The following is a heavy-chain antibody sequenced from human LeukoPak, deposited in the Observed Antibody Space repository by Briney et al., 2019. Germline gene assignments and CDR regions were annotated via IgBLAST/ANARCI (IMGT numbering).Heavy chain of an antibody. Sequence: GGSLRLSCAVSGLTFSRYAMSWVRQAPGKGLEGVSAISESGSGTYYADSVKGRFTISRDSSKDTLSLQMNSLRAEDTAVYYCAKDIAQGYTFGSIEQDYWGQGTLVTVSS. CDR1: GLTFSRYA. D-gene: IGHD5-18*01. CDR3: AKDIAQGYTFGSIEQDY. J-gene: IGHJ4*02. V-gene: IGHV3-23*01. CDR2: ISESGSGT.